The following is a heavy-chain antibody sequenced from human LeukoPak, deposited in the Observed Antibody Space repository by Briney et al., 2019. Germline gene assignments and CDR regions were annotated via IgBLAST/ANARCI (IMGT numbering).Heavy chain of an antibody. Sequence: SETLFLTCTVSGGSISSSSYYWGWIRQPPGKGLEWIGSIYYSGSTYYNPSLKSRVTISVDTSKNQFSLKLSSVTAADTAVYYCASTGYSSGWYVGSYFDYWGQGTLVTVSS. J-gene: IGHJ4*02. CDR2: IYYSGST. D-gene: IGHD6-19*01. V-gene: IGHV4-39*01. CDR1: GGSISSSSYY. CDR3: ASTGYSSGWYVGSYFDY.